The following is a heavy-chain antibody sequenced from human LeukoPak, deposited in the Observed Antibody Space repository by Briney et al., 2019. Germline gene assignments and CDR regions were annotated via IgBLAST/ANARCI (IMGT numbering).Heavy chain of an antibody. D-gene: IGHD1-26*01. J-gene: IGHJ4*02. CDR1: GYTFTSYG. V-gene: IGHV1-18*01. Sequence: ASVTVSCKASGYTFTSYGISWVRQAPGQGLEWMGWISADSADTNYAQKLQGRVAMTTDTSTSTAYMELRSLRSDDTAVYYCARDAGYSGSYYVGYWGQGTLVTVSS. CDR3: ARDAGYSGSYYVGY. CDR2: ISADSADT.